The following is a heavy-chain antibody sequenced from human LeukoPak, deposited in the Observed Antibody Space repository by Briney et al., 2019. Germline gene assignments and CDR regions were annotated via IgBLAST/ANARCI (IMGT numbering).Heavy chain of an antibody. CDR1: GYTFTCNY. J-gene: IGHJ4*02. CDR2: IYPRDGST. CDR3: ARDQEGFDY. Sequence: ASVKASCKSSGYTFTCNYIYWVRQAPGQGLEWIGMIYPRDGSTSCAQKFQGRVTVTRDTSTSTVHMELSGLRSEDTAVYYCARDQEGFDYWGQGTLVTVSS. V-gene: IGHV1-46*01.